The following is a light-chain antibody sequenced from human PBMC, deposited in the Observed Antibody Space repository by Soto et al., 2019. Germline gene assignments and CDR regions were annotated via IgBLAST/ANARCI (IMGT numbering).Light chain of an antibody. CDR2: WAS. J-gene: IGKJ1*01. CDR3: QQYYSSPTWT. Sequence: DIVMTQSPDSLAVSLGERATINCKSSQNIFYSSNNKNYLAWYQQKPGQPPKLLVYWASTRESGVPDRFSGSGSGKDFTLTISSLQAEDVAISYCQQYYSSPTWTFGQGTKVEIK. CDR1: QNIFYSSNNKNY. V-gene: IGKV4-1*01.